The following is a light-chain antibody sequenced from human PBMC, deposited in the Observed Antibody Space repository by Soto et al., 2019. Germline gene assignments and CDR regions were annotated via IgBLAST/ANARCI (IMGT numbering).Light chain of an antibody. CDR3: ISYTGSRASYC. CDR2: EVS. J-gene: IGLJ1*01. CDR1: THDVGDYNY. V-gene: IGLV2-14*01. Sequence: QSALTQPASVSGSPGQSITISCTGTTHDVGDYNYVAWYQQHSGKVPRLMIYEVSNRPPGVSYRFSGSKSGSTASLTISWLQADDESDYYCISYTGSRASYCFGPGTNLTVL.